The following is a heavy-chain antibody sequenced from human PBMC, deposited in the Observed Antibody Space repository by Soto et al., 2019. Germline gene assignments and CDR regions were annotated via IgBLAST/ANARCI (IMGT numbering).Heavy chain of an antibody. V-gene: IGHV1-69*01. CDR2: IIPIFGTA. Sequence: QVQLVQSGAEVKKPGSSVKVSCKASGGTFSSYAISWVRQAPGQGLEWMGGIIPIFGTANYAQKFQGRVTITADESTSTAYMELSSLRSEDTAVYYCASAPYYYDSSGYFNFDYWGQGTLVTVSS. CDR3: ASAPYYYDSSGYFNFDY. D-gene: IGHD3-22*01. CDR1: GGTFSSYA. J-gene: IGHJ4*02.